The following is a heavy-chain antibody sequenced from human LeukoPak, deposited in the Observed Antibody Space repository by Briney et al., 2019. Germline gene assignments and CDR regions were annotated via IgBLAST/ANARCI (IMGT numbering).Heavy chain of an antibody. Sequence: GGSLRLSCAGSGFSFSIYYMSWVRQAPGKGLEWVANIRQDGSEKYYVDSVKGRFTISRDNAKSSLYLQMNSLRAEDTAVYYCARALCGRSDTACYVYIGAATFDYWGRGTLVTAS. V-gene: IGHV3-7*01. CDR3: ARALCGRSDTACYVYIGAATFDY. CDR2: IRQDGSEK. D-gene: IGHD2-2*01. J-gene: IGHJ4*02. CDR1: GFSFSIYY.